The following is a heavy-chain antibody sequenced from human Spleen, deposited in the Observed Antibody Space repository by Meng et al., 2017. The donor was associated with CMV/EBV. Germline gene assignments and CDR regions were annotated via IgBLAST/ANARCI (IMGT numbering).Heavy chain of an antibody. CDR1: GFTFDDYA. D-gene: IGHD3-10*01. CDR2: ISWNSGVI. Sequence: GGSLRLSCAASGFTFDDYAMHWVRQAPGKGLEWVSGISWNSGVIGYADSVKGRFTISRDNAKNSLYLQMNSLRPEDMALYYCAKGGFFHYGMDVWGQGTTVTVSS. V-gene: IGHV3-9*03. J-gene: IGHJ6*02. CDR3: AKGGFFHYGMDV.